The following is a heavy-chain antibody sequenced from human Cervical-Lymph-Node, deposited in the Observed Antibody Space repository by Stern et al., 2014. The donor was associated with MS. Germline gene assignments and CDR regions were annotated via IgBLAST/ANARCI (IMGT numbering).Heavy chain of an antibody. J-gene: IGHJ4*02. V-gene: IGHV5-51*01. CDR1: GDSFTYNW. CDR2: VYPGDSDA. Sequence: EVQLLESGAEVKKPGESLRISCEGSGDSFTYNWIAWVRQMPGKGLEWMGIVYPGDSDARYSPSFEGQVTISADKSTSTAYLEWSTLKASDSAIYYCATMGPYCGSDCYSFGFDYWGQGTLVTVSS. D-gene: IGHD2-21*02. CDR3: ATMGPYCGSDCYSFGFDY.